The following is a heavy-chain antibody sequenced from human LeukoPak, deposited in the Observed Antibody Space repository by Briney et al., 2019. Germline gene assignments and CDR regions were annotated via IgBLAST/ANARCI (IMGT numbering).Heavy chain of an antibody. CDR1: GFTFSSYW. V-gene: IGHV3-7*01. J-gene: IGHJ4*02. CDR3: ARSKFLRGWDYFDY. Sequence: GGSLGLSCAASGFTFSSYWMSWVRQAPGKGLEWVANIKQDGSEKYYVDSVKGRFTISRDNAKNSLYLQMNSLRAEDTAVYYCARSKFLRGWDYFDYWGQGSLVTVSS. D-gene: IGHD6-19*01. CDR2: IKQDGSEK.